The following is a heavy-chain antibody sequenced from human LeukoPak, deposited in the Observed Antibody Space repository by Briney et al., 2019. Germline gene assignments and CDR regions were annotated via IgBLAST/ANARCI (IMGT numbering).Heavy chain of an antibody. V-gene: IGHV1-18*01. J-gene: IGHJ4*02. CDR1: GYTFTSYG. D-gene: IGHD5-18*01. CDR3: AKTVDTAMVIDCGGDCSPSYYFDY. CDR2: ISAYNGNT. Sequence: ASVKVSCKASGYTFTSYGISLVRQAPGQGLEWMGWISAYNGNTNYAQKLQGRVTMTTDTSTSTAYMELRSLRSDDTAVYYCAKTVDTAMVIDCGGDCSPSYYFDYWGQGTLVTVSS.